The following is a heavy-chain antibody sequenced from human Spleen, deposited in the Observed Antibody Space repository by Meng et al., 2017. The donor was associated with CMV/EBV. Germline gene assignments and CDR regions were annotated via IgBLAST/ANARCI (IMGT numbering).Heavy chain of an antibody. CDR3: ASFDHIPRRNYFDY. V-gene: IGHV4-30-4*01. Sequence: QVPRQESGPGLVEPSQTLSLTCTVSGGSMSSGNYYWSWIRQPPGKGLEWIGYIHHSGSAYYNPSLKSRVSISVDTSKNQFSLNLNSMTAADTAVYYCASFDHIPRRNYFDYWGQGTLVTVSS. J-gene: IGHJ4*02. CDR2: IHHSGSA. CDR1: GGSMSSGNYY. D-gene: IGHD2-21*01.